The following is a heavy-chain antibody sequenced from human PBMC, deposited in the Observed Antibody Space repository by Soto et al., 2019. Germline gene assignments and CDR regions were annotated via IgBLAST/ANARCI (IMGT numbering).Heavy chain of an antibody. Sequence: PSETLSLTCTVSGGSISSGDYYWSWILQPPGKGLEWIGYIYYSGSTYYNPSLKSRVTISVDTSKNQFSLKLSSVTAADTAVYYCARDPKLPGYDSSGYQDAFDIWGQGTMVTVSS. CDR2: IYYSGST. V-gene: IGHV4-30-4*01. CDR3: ARDPKLPGYDSSGYQDAFDI. J-gene: IGHJ3*02. CDR1: GGSISSGDYY. D-gene: IGHD3-22*01.